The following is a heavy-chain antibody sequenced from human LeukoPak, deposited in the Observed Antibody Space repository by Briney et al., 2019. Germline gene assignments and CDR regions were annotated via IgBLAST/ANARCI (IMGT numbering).Heavy chain of an antibody. CDR1: GGSINNYY. J-gene: IGHJ5*02. Sequence: SETLSLTCTVSGGSINNYYWSWIRQPPGKGLEWIGYIYYSGSTNYSPSLKSRVTISVDTSKNQFSLKLSSVTAADTAVYYCARMTNSSSWYQLWFDPWGQGTLVTVSS. V-gene: IGHV4-59*01. CDR3: ARMTNSSSWYQLWFDP. CDR2: IYYSGST. D-gene: IGHD6-13*01.